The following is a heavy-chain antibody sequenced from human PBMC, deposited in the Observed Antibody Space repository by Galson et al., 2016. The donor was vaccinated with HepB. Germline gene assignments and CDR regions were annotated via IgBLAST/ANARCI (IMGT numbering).Heavy chain of an antibody. V-gene: IGHV3-48*03. Sequence: LRLSCAASGFTFSFYEMNRVRQAPGKGPEWVSYISNSGAAIYYADSVKGRFTISRDNAKSSLFLHMDSLRVEDTAVYYCARTRDDYGAYYPTVYFQHWGQGTLVSVSS. D-gene: IGHD4-11*01. CDR3: ARTRDDYGAYYPTVYFQH. CDR2: ISNSGAAI. J-gene: IGHJ1*01. CDR1: GFTFSFYE.